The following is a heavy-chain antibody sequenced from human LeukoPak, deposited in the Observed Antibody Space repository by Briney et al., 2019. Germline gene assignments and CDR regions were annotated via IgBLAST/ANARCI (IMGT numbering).Heavy chain of an antibody. CDR2: INHSGST. J-gene: IGHJ6*03. D-gene: IGHD5-18*01. CDR3: ARIQLWYYYYMDV. V-gene: IGHV4-34*01. CDR1: GGSISSYY. Sequence: SETLSLTCTVSGGSISSYYWSWIRQPPGKGLEWIGEINHSGSTNYNPSLKSRVTISVDTSKNQFSLKLSSVTAADTAVYYCARIQLWYYYYMDVWGKGTTVTISS.